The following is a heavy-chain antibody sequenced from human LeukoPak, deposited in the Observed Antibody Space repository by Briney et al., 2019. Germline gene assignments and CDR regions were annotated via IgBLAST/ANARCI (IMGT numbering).Heavy chain of an antibody. CDR2: ISYSESA. Sequence: SETQSLTCTVSGGSITTYYWSWIRQPPGKGLEWLGYISYSESARYNPSLKSRVTISIDTAKNQFSLKLTSVTAADTAVYFCAREPYVGPGTGNWFDPWGQGTLVTVSS. J-gene: IGHJ5*02. CDR1: GGSITTYY. CDR3: AREPYVGPGTGNWFDP. V-gene: IGHV4-59*01. D-gene: IGHD1-1*01.